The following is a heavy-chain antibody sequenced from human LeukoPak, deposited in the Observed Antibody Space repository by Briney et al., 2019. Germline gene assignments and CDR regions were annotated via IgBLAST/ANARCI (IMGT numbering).Heavy chain of an antibody. Sequence: GGSLRLSCAVSGFTLTTYWMSWVRQAPGKGLEWVASIKQGGSEKYYVDSVKGRFTISRDYAKNSLYLQMNSRRAEDTAVYYCAKAPVTSCRGAYCYPFDYWGQGTLVTVSS. CDR3: AKAPVTSCRGAYCYPFDY. CDR2: IKQGGSEK. V-gene: IGHV3-7*01. CDR1: GFTLTTYW. J-gene: IGHJ4*02. D-gene: IGHD2-21*01.